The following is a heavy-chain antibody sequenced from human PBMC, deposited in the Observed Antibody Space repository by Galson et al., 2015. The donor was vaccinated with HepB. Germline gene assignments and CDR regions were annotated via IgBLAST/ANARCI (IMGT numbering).Heavy chain of an antibody. V-gene: IGHV3-30*03. Sequence: SLRLSCAASGFTFSSYGMHWVRQAPGEGLEWVAVISYDGSNKYYADSVKGRFTISRDNSKNTLYLQMNSLRAEGTAVYYCARGEEQQLVHHYYYGMDVWGQGTTVTVSS. CDR1: GFTFSSYG. J-gene: IGHJ6*02. D-gene: IGHD6-13*01. CDR2: ISYDGSNK. CDR3: ARGEEQQLVHHYYYGMDV.